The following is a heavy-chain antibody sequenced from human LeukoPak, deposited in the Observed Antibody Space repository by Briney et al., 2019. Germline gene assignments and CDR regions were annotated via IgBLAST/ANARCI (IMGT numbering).Heavy chain of an antibody. CDR3: AKTSRSNSAYDSPFDY. D-gene: IGHD3-3*01. V-gene: IGHV3-23*01. CDR2: IRGSGSDT. Sequence: PGGSLRLSCPASGFTFSTYAMSWVRQAPGMGLEWVSAIRGSGSDTYYADSVKGRFTISRDNSHNTLFLQMNSLRAEDTDIYYCAKTSRSNSAYDSPFDYWGQGTQVTVSS. CDR1: GFTFSTYA. J-gene: IGHJ4*02.